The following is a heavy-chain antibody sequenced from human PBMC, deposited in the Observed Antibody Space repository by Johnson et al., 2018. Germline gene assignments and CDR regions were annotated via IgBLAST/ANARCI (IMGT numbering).Heavy chain of an antibody. J-gene: IGHJ3*02. D-gene: IGHD1-26*01. CDR1: GFTFSNAW. CDR2: IKSKTDGGTT. CDR3: TLGRVGVTTYAVDS. Sequence: EVQLVESGGGLVKPGGSLRLSCAASGFTFSNAWMNWVRQAPGKGLEWVGRIKSKTDGGTTDYAAPVKGRYTITRDASKNTLYLQLNSLKTEDTAVYDCTLGRVGVTTYAVDSWGQGTMVTVSS. V-gene: IGHV3-15*07.